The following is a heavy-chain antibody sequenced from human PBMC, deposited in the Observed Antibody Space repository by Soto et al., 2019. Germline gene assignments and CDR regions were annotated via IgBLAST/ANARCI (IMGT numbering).Heavy chain of an antibody. J-gene: IGHJ5*02. CDR3: TTGVYSSGWFGEVNWFDP. Sequence: GSLRLSCAASGFTFSNAWMSWVRQAPGKGLEWVGRIKSKTDGGTTDYAAPVKGRFTISRDDSKNTLYLQMNSLKTEDTAVYYCTTGVYSSGWFGEVNWFDPWGQGTLVTVSS. CDR1: GFTFSNAW. V-gene: IGHV3-15*01. D-gene: IGHD6-19*01. CDR2: IKSKTDGGTT.